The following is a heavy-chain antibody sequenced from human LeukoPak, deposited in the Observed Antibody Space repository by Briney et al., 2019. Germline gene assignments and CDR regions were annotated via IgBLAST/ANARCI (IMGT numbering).Heavy chain of an antibody. Sequence: SVKVSCKASGGTFSSYAISWVRQAPGQGLEWMGRIIPIFGTANYAQKFQGRVTITADKSTSTAYMELSSLRSEDTAVYYCARELVKKGNDPNMGFDYWGQGTLVTVSS. CDR2: IIPIFGTA. V-gene: IGHV1-69*06. J-gene: IGHJ4*02. D-gene: IGHD3-16*01. CDR3: ARELVKKGNDPNMGFDY. CDR1: GGTFSSYA.